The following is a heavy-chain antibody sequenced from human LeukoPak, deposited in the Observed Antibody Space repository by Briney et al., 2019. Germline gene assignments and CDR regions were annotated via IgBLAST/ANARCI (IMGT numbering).Heavy chain of an antibody. CDR1: GYSISSGYY. Sequence: SETLSLTCAVSGYSISSGYYWGWIRQSPGKGLEWIATIFHSGSIYYNPSLKSRVTLSVDTSKNQFSLRLNSVTAADTALYYCARMGVSYYYDSSTYYPTAFDVWGQGTMVSVSS. D-gene: IGHD3-22*01. CDR3: ARMGVSYYYDSSTYYPTAFDV. CDR2: IFHSGSI. V-gene: IGHV4-38-2*01. J-gene: IGHJ3*01.